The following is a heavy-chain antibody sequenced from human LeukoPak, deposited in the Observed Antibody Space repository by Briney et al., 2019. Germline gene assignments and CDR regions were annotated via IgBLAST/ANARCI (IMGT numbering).Heavy chain of an antibody. Sequence: RTGGSLRLSCAASGFTFSSYAMHWVRQAPGKGLEWVAVISYDGSNKYYADSVKGRFTISRDSSKSTVYLQMNSLRPEDTAVYYCARAEPSSSSDFWGQGTLVTVSS. CDR2: ISYDGSNK. CDR1: GFTFSSYA. D-gene: IGHD6-6*01. V-gene: IGHV3-30-3*01. CDR3: ARAEPSSSSDF. J-gene: IGHJ4*02.